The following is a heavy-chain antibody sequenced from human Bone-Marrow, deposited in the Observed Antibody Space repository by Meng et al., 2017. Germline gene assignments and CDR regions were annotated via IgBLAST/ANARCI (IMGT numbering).Heavy chain of an antibody. D-gene: IGHD2-2*01. J-gene: IGHJ4*02. CDR2: INAVFGTT. V-gene: IGHV1-69*05. CDR1: GGIFSNYV. Sequence: SVKVSCKALGGIFSNYVIGWVRQAPGQGLEWMGGINAVFGTTHYAQKFQGRVTITTDESTSTVYMELTRLTSEDTAVYFCARKAGNCISTTCYSLAYWGQGKLVNGAS. CDR3: ARKAGNCISTTCYSLAY.